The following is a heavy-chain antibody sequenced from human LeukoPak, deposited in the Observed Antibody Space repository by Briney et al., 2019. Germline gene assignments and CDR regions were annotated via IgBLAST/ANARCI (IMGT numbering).Heavy chain of an antibody. CDR3: ARDRSDFGNFWSGYWLDY. V-gene: IGHV3-30-3*01. D-gene: IGHD3-3*01. J-gene: IGHJ4*02. Sequence: GGSLRLSCAASEFTFSSYAMHWVRQAPGKGLEWVAVISYDGSNKYYADSVKGRFTMSRDNSKNTLYLQMNNLRAEDTSVYYCARDRSDFGNFWSGYWLDYWGQGTLVTVSS. CDR1: EFTFSSYA. CDR2: ISYDGSNK.